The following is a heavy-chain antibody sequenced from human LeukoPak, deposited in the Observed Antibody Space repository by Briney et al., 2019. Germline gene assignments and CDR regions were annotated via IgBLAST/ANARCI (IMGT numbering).Heavy chain of an antibody. CDR1: GGSISSSSHY. CDR3: ARHAWGSSWYYWFDP. Sequence: ASETLSLTCTVSGGSISSSSHYWGWICQPPGKGLEWIGSIYDSGSIYYNPSLKSRVTISVDTSKNQFSLKLTSMTAADTAVYYCARHAWGSSWYYWFDPWGQGTLVTVSS. V-gene: IGHV4-39*01. CDR2: IYDSGSI. J-gene: IGHJ5*02. D-gene: IGHD6-13*01.